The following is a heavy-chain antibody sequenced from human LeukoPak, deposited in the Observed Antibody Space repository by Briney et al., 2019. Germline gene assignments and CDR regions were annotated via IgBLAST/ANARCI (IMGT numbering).Heavy chain of an antibody. CDR3: ARAVSGRFDY. CDR1: GGSMSPYH. D-gene: IGHD6-19*01. Sequence: SETLSLTCTVSGGSMSPYHWDWIRQPPGKGLEWTGYIYYSGSTNYNPSLKSRVTISVDTSKNQFSLKLSSVTAADTAIYYCARAVSGRFDYWGQGTLVTVSS. CDR2: IYYSGST. V-gene: IGHV4-59*08. J-gene: IGHJ4*02.